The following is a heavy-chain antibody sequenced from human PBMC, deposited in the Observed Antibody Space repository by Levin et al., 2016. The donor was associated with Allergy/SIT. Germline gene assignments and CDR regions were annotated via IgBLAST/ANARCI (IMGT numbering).Heavy chain of an antibody. J-gene: IGHJ4*02. D-gene: IGHD3-10*01. Sequence: ASVKVSCKASGYTFTSYYMHWVRQAPGQGLEWMGIINPSGGSTSYAQKFQGRVTMTRDTSTSTVYMELSSLRSEDTAVYYCARAYRFGELLGLGFGYWGQGTLVTVSS. CDR3: ARAYRFGELLGLGFGY. V-gene: IGHV1-46*01. CDR2: INPSGGST. CDR1: GYTFTSYY.